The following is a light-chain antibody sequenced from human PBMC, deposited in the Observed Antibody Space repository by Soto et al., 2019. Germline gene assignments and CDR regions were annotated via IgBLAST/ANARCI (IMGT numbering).Light chain of an antibody. V-gene: IGKV3-20*01. CDR1: QGVSIY. CDR2: GAS. CDR3: QQYITSPRDT. J-gene: IGKJ2*01. Sequence: EIVLTQSPGTLSLSPGERATLSCRASQGVSIYLAWYQQKPGQAPRLLIYGASNRATGIPDRFSGGGSGTAFTLTISRLEHEDFAVYYCQQYITSPRDTFCQGTKREIK.